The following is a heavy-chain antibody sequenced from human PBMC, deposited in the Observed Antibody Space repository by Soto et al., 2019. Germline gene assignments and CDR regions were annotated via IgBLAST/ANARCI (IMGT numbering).Heavy chain of an antibody. V-gene: IGHV3-33*01. J-gene: IGHJ6*02. CDR3: ARPIAVAGYYYYGMDV. CDR2: IWYDGSNK. D-gene: IGHD6-19*01. CDR1: GFTFSSYG. Sequence: GVSLRLSCSASGFTFSSYGMHWVRQAPGKGLEWVAVIWYDGSNKYYADSVKGRFTISRDNSKNTLYLQMNSLRAEDTAVYYCARPIAVAGYYYYGMDVWGQGTTVTVS.